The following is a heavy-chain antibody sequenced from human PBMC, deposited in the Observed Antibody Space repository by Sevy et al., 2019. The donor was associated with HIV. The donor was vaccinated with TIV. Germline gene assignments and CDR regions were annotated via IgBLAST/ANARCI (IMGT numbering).Heavy chain of an antibody. V-gene: IGHV3-48*04. CDR1: GFTFSPYS. Sequence: GGSLRLSCAASGFTFSPYSMNWIRQAPGKGLEWLSYISGTGNTIYYAGSVKGRFTISRDNAKNSLYLQMNSLRAEDTAVYYCARDNWGFDYWGQGTLVTVSS. J-gene: IGHJ4*02. D-gene: IGHD7-27*01. CDR3: ARDNWGFDY. CDR2: ISGTGNTI.